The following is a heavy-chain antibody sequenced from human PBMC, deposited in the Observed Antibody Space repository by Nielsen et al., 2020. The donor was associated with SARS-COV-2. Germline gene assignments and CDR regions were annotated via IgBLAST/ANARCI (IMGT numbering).Heavy chain of an antibody. CDR3: ARDRGIAAAGTSTLHYYYYGMDV. J-gene: IGHJ6*02. V-gene: IGHV4-31*02. D-gene: IGHD6-13*01. Sequence: RQAPGKGLEWIGYIYYSGSTYYNPSLKSRVTISVDTSKNQFSLKLSSVTAADTAVYYCARDRGIAAAGTSTLHYYYYGMDVWGQGTTVTVSS. CDR2: IYYSGST.